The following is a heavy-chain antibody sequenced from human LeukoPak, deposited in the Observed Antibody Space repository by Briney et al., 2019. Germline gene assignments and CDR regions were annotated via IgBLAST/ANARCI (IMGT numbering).Heavy chain of an antibody. CDR1: GFTFSSYA. V-gene: IGHV3-30-3*01. J-gene: IGHJ4*02. D-gene: IGHD4-17*01. CDR2: TSDDGSAK. CDR3: ARAPGGFHGDYSPIAY. Sequence: GGSLRLSCAASGFTFSSYAMHWVRQAPGKELQWLALTSDDGSAKYYADSVKGRFTISRDNSQNTLYLQMNSLRADETAIYYCARAPGGFHGDYSPIAYWGQGTLVTVSS.